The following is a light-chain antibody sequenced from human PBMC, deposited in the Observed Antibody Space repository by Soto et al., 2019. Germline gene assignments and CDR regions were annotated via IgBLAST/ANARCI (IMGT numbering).Light chain of an antibody. J-gene: IGLJ1*01. CDR1: STDFVGYNR. V-gene: IGLV2-18*02. CDR2: EVS. Sequence: QSALTQPPSVSGSPGQSVTISCTGTSTDFVGYNRVSWYQQPPGTAPKLMIYEVSKRPSGVPDRFSGSKSGNTGNTASLTISGLQAEDEADYYCCSYAGSYTHVFGSGTKLTVL. CDR3: CSYAGSYTHV.